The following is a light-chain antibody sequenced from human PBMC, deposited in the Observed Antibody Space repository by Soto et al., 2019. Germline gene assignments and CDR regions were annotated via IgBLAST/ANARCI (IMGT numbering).Light chain of an antibody. V-gene: IGLV2-11*01. J-gene: IGLJ2*01. Sequence: QSVLTQPRSVSGSPGQSVTISCTGTSSDVGGYNYVSWYQQHPGKAPKLMIYDVSKRPSGVPDRFSGSKSGNTASLTISGPQAEDEADYYCCSYAGSYTHVVFGGGTKLTVL. CDR2: DVS. CDR3: CSYAGSYTHVV. CDR1: SSDVGGYNY.